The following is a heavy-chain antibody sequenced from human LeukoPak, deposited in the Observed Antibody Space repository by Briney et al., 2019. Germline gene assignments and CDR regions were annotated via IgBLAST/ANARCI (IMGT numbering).Heavy chain of an antibody. CDR1: GFTFGDYA. J-gene: IGHJ4*02. CDR2: IRSKAYGGTT. D-gene: IGHD6-19*01. V-gene: IGHV3-49*04. CDR3: TRGGYSSGWYVPPDY. Sequence: GGSLRLSCTASGFTFGDYAMSWVRQAPGKGLEWVGFIRSKAYGGTTEYAASVKGRFTISRDDSKSIAYLQMNSLKTEDTAVYYCTRGGYSSGWYVPPDYWGQGTLVTVSS.